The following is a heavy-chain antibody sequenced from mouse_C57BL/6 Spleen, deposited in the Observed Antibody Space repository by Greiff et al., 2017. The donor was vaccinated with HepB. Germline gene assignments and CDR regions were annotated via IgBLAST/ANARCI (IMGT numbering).Heavy chain of an antibody. V-gene: IGHV5-16*01. J-gene: IGHJ4*01. D-gene: IGHD2-1*01. CDR2: INYDGSST. Sequence: EVRLVESEGGLVQPGSSMKLSCTASGFTFSDYYMAWVRQVPEKGLEWVANINYDGSSTYYLDSLKSRFIISRDNAKNILYLQMSSLKSEDTATYYCARDYYGNYGAMDYWGQGTSVTVSS. CDR3: ARDYYGNYGAMDY. CDR1: GFTFSDYY.